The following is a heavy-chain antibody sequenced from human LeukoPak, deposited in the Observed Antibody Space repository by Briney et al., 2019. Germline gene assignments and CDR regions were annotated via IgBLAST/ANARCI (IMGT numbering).Heavy chain of an antibody. V-gene: IGHV4-59*01. CDR3: ASLQDSGSYGWFDP. D-gene: IGHD1-26*01. CDR1: GGSISSYY. Sequence: QPSETLSLTCTVSGGSISSYYWSWIRQPPGKGLEWIGYIYYSGSTNYNPSLKSRVTISVDTSKNQFSLKLGSVTAADTAVYYCASLQDSGSYGWFDPWGQGTMVTVSS. J-gene: IGHJ5*02. CDR2: IYYSGST.